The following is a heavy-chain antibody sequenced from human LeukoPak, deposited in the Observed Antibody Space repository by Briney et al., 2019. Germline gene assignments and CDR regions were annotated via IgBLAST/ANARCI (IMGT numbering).Heavy chain of an antibody. Sequence: SETLSLTXAVYGGSFGGYYWSWIRQTPGKGLEWIGEINHSGSTNYNPSLKSRVTISVDTSKNQFSLKLSSVTAADTAVYYCARGSVIFLESRNWFDPWGQGTLVTVSS. V-gene: IGHV4-34*01. J-gene: IGHJ5*02. D-gene: IGHD3-3*01. CDR1: GGSFGGYY. CDR3: ARGSVIFLESRNWFDP. CDR2: INHSGST.